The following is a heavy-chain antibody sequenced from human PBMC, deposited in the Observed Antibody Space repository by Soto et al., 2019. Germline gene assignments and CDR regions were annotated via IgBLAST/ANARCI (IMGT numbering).Heavy chain of an antibody. CDR2: IYHTGTT. J-gene: IGHJ4*02. CDR1: GGSINSGDYS. CDR3: ARGERQQQRDY. D-gene: IGHD6-13*01. V-gene: IGHV4-30-2*01. Sequence: PSETLSLTCTVSGGSINSGDYSWTWIRQPPGKGLEWIGYIYHTGTTYYNMSLKSRVTISVDRSKNQFSLKLSSVTDADTAVYYCARGERQQQRDYWGQGTLVTVSS.